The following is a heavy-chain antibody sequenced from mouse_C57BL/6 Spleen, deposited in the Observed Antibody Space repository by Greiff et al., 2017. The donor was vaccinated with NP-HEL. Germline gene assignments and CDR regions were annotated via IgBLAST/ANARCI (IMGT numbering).Heavy chain of an antibody. D-gene: IGHD1-1*01. J-gene: IGHJ2*01. CDR2: INPNNGGT. CDR1: GYTFTDYY. CDR3: ARGRFVYYYGSSFDY. Sequence: EVQLQQSGPELVKPGASVKISCKASGYTFTDYYMNWVKQSHGKSLEWIGDINPNNGGTSYNQKFKGKATLTVDKSSSTAYMELRSLTSEDSAVYYCARGRFVYYYGSSFDYWGQGTTLTVSS. V-gene: IGHV1-26*01.